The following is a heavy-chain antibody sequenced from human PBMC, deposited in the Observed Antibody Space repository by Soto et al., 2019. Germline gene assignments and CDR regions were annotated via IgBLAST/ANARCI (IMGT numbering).Heavy chain of an antibody. Sequence: SVKVSCKASGGTFSSYAISWMRQAPGQGLEWMGGIIPIFGTANYAQKFQGRVTITADESTSTAYMELSSLRSEDTAVYYCARAYIAVAGPFDYWGQGTLVTVSS. CDR3: ARAYIAVAGPFDY. D-gene: IGHD6-19*01. CDR1: GGTFSSYA. V-gene: IGHV1-69*13. CDR2: IIPIFGTA. J-gene: IGHJ4*02.